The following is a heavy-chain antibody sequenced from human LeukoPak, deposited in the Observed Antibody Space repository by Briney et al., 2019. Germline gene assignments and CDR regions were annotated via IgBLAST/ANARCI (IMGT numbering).Heavy chain of an antibody. CDR2: IYTSGST. CDR3: ARGDYDILTGYQNWFDP. CDR1: GGSISSYY. J-gene: IGHJ5*02. D-gene: IGHD3-9*01. Sequence: SETLSLTCTVSGGSISSYYWSWIRQPAGKGLEWIGRIYTSGSTNYNPSLKSRVTMSVDTSKNQFSLKLGSVTAADTAVYYCARGDYDILTGYQNWFDPWGQGTLVTVSS. V-gene: IGHV4-4*07.